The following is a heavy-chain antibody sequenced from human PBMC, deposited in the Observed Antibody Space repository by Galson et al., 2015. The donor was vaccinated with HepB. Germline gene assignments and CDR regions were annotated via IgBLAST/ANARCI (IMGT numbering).Heavy chain of an antibody. CDR3: AKDKARGNYNDDALDT. Sequence: SLRLSCAASGFTFDDYGMQWVRQAPGKGLEWVSGISWNSGSIGYADSVKGRFTISRDNAKNSLYLQMNSLRVEDTALYYCAKDKARGNYNDDALDTWGQGTMVTVSS. J-gene: IGHJ3*02. CDR2: ISWNSGSI. V-gene: IGHV3-9*01. D-gene: IGHD1-26*01. CDR1: GFTFDDYG.